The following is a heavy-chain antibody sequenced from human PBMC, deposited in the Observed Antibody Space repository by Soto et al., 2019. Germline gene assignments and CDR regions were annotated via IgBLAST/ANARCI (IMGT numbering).Heavy chain of an antibody. J-gene: IGHJ5*02. CDR2: ISGSGTTT. Sequence: GGSLRLSSAGYGFTFSSYEMNWVRQAPGKGLEWVSFISGSGTTTYYADSVRGRFTISRDNTKNSLYLQMNSLSAEDTGVYYCTRVLYGTSWGQGTLVTVSS. V-gene: IGHV3-48*03. CDR3: TRVLYGTS. D-gene: IGHD2-2*02. CDR1: GFTFSSYE.